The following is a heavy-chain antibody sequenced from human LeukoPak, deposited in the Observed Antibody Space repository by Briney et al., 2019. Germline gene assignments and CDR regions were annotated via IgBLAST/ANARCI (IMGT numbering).Heavy chain of an antibody. Sequence: GGSLRLSCAASGFTFDDYAMHWVRQAPGKGLEWVSGISWNSGSIGYADSVKGRFTISRDNAKHSLYLQMNSLRAEDTALYYCAKDSSGWSGAFDIWGQGTMVTVSS. V-gene: IGHV3-9*01. CDR3: AKDSSGWSGAFDI. CDR2: ISWNSGSI. CDR1: GFTFDDYA. J-gene: IGHJ3*02. D-gene: IGHD6-19*01.